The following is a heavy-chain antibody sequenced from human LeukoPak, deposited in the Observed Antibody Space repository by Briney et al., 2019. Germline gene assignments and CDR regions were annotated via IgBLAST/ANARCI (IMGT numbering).Heavy chain of an antibody. D-gene: IGHD3-10*01. CDR1: GGSISSYY. CDR2: IYTSGST. V-gene: IGHV4-4*07. CDR3: ARALWFGDYYYYMDV. Sequence: PSETLSLTCTVSGGSISSYYWSWIRQPAGKGLEWIGRIYTSGSTNYNPSLKSRVTMSVDTSKNQFSLKLSSVTAADTAVYYCARALWFGDYYYYMDVWGKGTTVTISS. J-gene: IGHJ6*03.